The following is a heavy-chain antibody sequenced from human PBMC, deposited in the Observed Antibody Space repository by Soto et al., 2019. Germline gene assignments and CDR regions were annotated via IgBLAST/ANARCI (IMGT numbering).Heavy chain of an antibody. CDR3: ARDKYYDSTGNFDY. J-gene: IGHJ4*02. CDR1: GGAITSYY. V-gene: IGHV4-59*01. CDR2: IYHSGFT. D-gene: IGHD3-22*01. Sequence: SETLSLTCTVSGGAITSYYWSWIRQPPGKGLEWIGYIYHSGFTNYNPSLKSRVTISVDTSKNQFSLKLSSVTAADTAVYYCARDKYYDSTGNFDYWGQRTLVTVSS.